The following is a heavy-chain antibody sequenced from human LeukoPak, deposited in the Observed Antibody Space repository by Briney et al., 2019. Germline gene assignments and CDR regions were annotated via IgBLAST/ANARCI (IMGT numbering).Heavy chain of an antibody. CDR2: MYYRGST. Sequence: SETLSLTCTVSGGSVSSDSYYWSWIRKPPGKGLEWIAYMYYRGSTKYNPSLKGRVTISVDASKTQFSLKLNSVTAADTAVYYCAGAGLWRSSGWVHFDSWGQGTVVTVSS. CDR1: GGSVSSDSYY. D-gene: IGHD6-19*01. V-gene: IGHV4-61*01. CDR3: AGAGLWRSSGWVHFDS. J-gene: IGHJ4*02.